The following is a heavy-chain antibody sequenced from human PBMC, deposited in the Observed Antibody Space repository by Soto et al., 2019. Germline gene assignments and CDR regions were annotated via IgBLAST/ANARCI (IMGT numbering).Heavy chain of an antibody. CDR3: ARQVHPGYSSG. Sequence: ASVKVSCKASGYTFTSYDINWVRQAPGQGLEWVGWINPTSEYTAHAQKFQGRVTLTREISTATAYMELSSLTSEDTAVYFCARQVHPGYSSGWGPGTQVTVSS. J-gene: IGHJ4*02. CDR1: GYTFTSYD. V-gene: IGHV1-8*01. D-gene: IGHD2-15*01. CDR2: INPTSEYT.